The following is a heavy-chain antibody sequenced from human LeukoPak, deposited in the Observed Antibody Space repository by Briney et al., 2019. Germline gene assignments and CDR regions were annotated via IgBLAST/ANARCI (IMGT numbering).Heavy chain of an antibody. CDR3: ARIHRYCSGGACYVLDN. J-gene: IGHJ4*02. Sequence: SETLSLTCVVSGGSVSGYYWGWIRQPPGRGLEWIGYVYYSGSTNYNPSFKSRITISVDPSRNQFSLQLSSVTAADTAVYYCARIHRYCSGGACYVLDNWGQGTLVAVSS. CDR2: VYYSGST. V-gene: IGHV4-59*02. D-gene: IGHD2-15*01. CDR1: GGSVSGYY.